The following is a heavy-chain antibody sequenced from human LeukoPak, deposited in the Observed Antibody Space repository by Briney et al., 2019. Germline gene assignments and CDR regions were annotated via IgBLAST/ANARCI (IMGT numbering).Heavy chain of an antibody. CDR1: GGSISSYY. CDR3: ARLDGRFGEFSRYGMDV. J-gene: IGHJ6*02. D-gene: IGHD3-10*01. Sequence: PSETLSLTCTVSGGSISSYYWSWIRQPAGKGLEWIGRIYTSGSTNYNPSLKSRVTMSVDTSKNQFSLKLSSVTAADTAVYYCARLDGRFGEFSRYGMDVWGQGTTVTVSS. V-gene: IGHV4-4*07. CDR2: IYTSGST.